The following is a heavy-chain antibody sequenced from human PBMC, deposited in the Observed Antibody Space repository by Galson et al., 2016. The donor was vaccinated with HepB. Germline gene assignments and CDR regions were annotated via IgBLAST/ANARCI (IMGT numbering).Heavy chain of an antibody. CDR3: TRSYCRGGDCYYFDS. Sequence: SLRLSCAASGIPFSDYAMTWIRQAPGKGLEWVGFIRSNTYGGTTKYAATVKGRFSISRDDSKSIAYLQMDSLRTEDTAIYYCTRSYCRGGDCYYFDSWGQGTPVTVSS. V-gene: IGHV3-49*03. CDR2: IRSNTYGGTT. J-gene: IGHJ4*02. D-gene: IGHD2-21*02. CDR1: GIPFSDYA.